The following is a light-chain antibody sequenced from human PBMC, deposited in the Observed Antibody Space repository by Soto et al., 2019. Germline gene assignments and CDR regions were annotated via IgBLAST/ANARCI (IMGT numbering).Light chain of an antibody. CDR2: EVS. CDR3: SSYAGSNNVV. J-gene: IGLJ2*01. V-gene: IGLV2-8*01. CDR1: SSDVGGYNY. Sequence: QSALTQPPSASGSPGQSVTISCTGTSSDVGGYNYVSWYQQHPGKAPKLMIYEVSKRPSGVPDRISGSKSGNTASLTVSGLQAEDEDDYYCSSYAGSNNVVFGGGTKLTV.